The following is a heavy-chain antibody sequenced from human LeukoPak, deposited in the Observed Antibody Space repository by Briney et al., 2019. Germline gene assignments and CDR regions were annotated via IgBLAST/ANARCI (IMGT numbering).Heavy chain of an antibody. CDR2: IYTSGST. CDR3: ARDGGSGSYSLKWFDP. Sequence: PSETLSLTYTVSGGSINSYYWSWIRQPAGKGLEWIGRIYTSGSTNYNPSLKSRVTMSVDTSKNQFSLKLSSVTAADTAVYYCARDGGSGSYSLKWFDPWGQGTLVTVSS. J-gene: IGHJ5*02. CDR1: GGSINSYY. D-gene: IGHD1-26*01. V-gene: IGHV4-4*07.